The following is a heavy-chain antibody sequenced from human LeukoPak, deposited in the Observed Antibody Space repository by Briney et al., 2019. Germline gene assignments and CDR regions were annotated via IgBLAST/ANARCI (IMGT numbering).Heavy chain of an antibody. J-gene: IGHJ4*02. V-gene: IGHV4-39*01. Sequence: SETLSLTCTVSGGSISSSSYYWGWIRQPPGKGLEWIGSIYYSGSTYYTPSLKSRVTISVDTSKNQFSLKLSSVTAADTAVYYCARHPVGSSGWGYYFDYWGQGTLVTVSS. D-gene: IGHD6-19*01. CDR2: IYYSGST. CDR3: ARHPVGSSGWGYYFDY. CDR1: GGSISSSSYY.